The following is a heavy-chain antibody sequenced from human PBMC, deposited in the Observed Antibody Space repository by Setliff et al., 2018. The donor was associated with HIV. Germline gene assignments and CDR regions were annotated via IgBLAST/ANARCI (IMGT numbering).Heavy chain of an antibody. V-gene: IGHV1-46*01. CDR2: INPSGGSA. CDR1: GYTFTRNQ. Sequence: GASVKVSCKASGYTFTRNQIHGARQAPGQGLEWMGIINPSGGSAAYAEKFRGRVTMTSDTSTNTVYMELRSLRSEETAVFYCARDGGDGSGYYYADYWGQGTLVTGSS. D-gene: IGHD3-22*01. J-gene: IGHJ4*02. CDR3: ARDGGDGSGYYYADY.